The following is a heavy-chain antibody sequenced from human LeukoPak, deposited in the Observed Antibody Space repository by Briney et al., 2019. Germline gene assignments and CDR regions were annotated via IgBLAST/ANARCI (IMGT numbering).Heavy chain of an antibody. CDR1: GYSFTSYW. Sequence: GEPLKISCKGSGYSFTSYWISWVRQMPGKGLEWMGRIDPSDSYTNYSPSFQGHVTISADKSISTAYLQWSSLKASDTAMYYCARRGTGTTLYYGMDVWGQGTTVTVSS. D-gene: IGHD1-1*01. V-gene: IGHV5-10-1*01. J-gene: IGHJ6*02. CDR2: IDPSDSYT. CDR3: ARRGTGTTLYYGMDV.